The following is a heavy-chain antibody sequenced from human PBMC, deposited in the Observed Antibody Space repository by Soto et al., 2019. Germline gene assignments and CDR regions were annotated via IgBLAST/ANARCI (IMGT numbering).Heavy chain of an antibody. D-gene: IGHD5-12*01. CDR3: ARHHGPTTSENWFDP. CDR1: GYTFFTYD. Sequence: QVHLVQSGVEVKTPGASVKVSCQASGYTFFTYDISWVRQAPGQGLEWMGWISTYSGDTKYAQTFQGRVTMTTDTSTTPAYLELRSLRSDDTAVYYCARHHGPTTSENWFDPWGQGTLVTVSS. J-gene: IGHJ5*02. V-gene: IGHV1-18*01. CDR2: ISTYSGDT.